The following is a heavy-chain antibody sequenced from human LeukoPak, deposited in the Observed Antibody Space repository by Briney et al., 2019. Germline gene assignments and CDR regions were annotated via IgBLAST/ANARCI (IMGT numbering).Heavy chain of an antibody. V-gene: IGHV3-30*03. D-gene: IGHD1-1*01. Sequence: GRSLRLSCAAPGFTFSTYGMHWVRQAPGKGLEWVGVIGDDGTVKYYAESLKGRFTISRDNAKNTLSLQMNSLRPEDTALYYCAREGAWNNWYLDIWGRGTLVTVSS. J-gene: IGHJ2*01. CDR2: IGDDGTVK. CDR3: AREGAWNNWYLDI. CDR1: GFTFSTYG.